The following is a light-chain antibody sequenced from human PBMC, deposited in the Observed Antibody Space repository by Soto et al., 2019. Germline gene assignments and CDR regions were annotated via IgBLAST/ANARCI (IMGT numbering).Light chain of an antibody. V-gene: IGLV2-14*03. J-gene: IGLJ2*01. Sequence: QSVLTQPASVSGSPGQSITISCTGTTSDIGGYNYVSWYQQHPGKAPKLIIYEVSLRPSGVSNRLSGSKSGNTASLTISGLQAEDEADYYCSSYASGNTRVFGGGTKLTVL. CDR1: TSDIGGYNY. CDR2: EVS. CDR3: SSYASGNTRV.